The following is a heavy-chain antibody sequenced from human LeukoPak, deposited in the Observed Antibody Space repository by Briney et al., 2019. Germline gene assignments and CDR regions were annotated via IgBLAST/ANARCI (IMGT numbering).Heavy chain of an antibody. V-gene: IGHV1-18*01. CDR3: ARDYDFWSRGRFDP. CDR1: GYTFTSYG. CDR2: ISAYNGNT. J-gene: IGHJ5*02. D-gene: IGHD3-3*01. Sequence: GASVKVSCKASGYTFTSYGISWVRQAPGQGLEWMGWISAYNGNTNYAQKLQGRVTMTTDTSTSTAYMELRSLRSDDTAVYYCARDYDFWSRGRFDPWGQGTLVTVSS.